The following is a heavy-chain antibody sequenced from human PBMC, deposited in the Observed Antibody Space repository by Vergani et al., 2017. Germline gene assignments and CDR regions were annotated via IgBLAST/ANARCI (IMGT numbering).Heavy chain of an antibody. CDR3: AAEWPGSGSYSIDQH. Sequence: QMQLVQSGPEVKKPGTSVKVSCKASGFTFTSSAMQWVRQARGQRLEWIGWIVVGSGNTNYAQKFQERVTITRDMSTSTAYMEVSSLRSEDTAVYYCAAEWPGSGSYSIDQHWGQGTLVTVSS. V-gene: IGHV1-58*02. J-gene: IGHJ1*01. D-gene: IGHD1-26*01. CDR1: GFTFTSSA. CDR2: IVVGSGNT.